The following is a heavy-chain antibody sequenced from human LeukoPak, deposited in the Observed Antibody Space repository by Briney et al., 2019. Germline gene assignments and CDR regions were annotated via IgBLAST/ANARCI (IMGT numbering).Heavy chain of an antibody. CDR3: AKDNRGFDI. V-gene: IGHV3-20*04. Sequence: PGGSLRLSCAASGFTFDDSGMSWVRQAPGKGLEWVSGINWTGGSTGYADSVKGRFTISRDNAKNSLYLQMNSLRAEDTALYYCAKDNRGFDIWGQGTMVTVSS. J-gene: IGHJ3*02. D-gene: IGHD2/OR15-2a*01. CDR2: INWTGGST. CDR1: GFTFDDSG.